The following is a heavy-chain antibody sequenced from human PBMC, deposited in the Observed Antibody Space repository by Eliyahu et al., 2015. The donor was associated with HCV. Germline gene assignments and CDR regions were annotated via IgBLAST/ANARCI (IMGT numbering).Heavy chain of an antibody. Sequence: QVQLVESGGGVVQPGRSLRLSCAASGFTFSXYGXHWVRQXPGKGLEWVAVISYDGSNKYYADSVKGRFTISRDNSKNTQYLQMNSLRAEDTAVYYCAKVLGSSYYDSSGYYWYAGMDVWGQGTTVTVSS. CDR2: ISYDGSNK. D-gene: IGHD3-22*01. CDR3: AKVLGSSYYDSSGYYWYAGMDV. J-gene: IGHJ6*02. CDR1: GFTFSXYG. V-gene: IGHV3-30*18.